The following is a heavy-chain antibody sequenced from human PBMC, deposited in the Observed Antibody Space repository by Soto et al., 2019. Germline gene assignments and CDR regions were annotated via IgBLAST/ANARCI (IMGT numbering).Heavy chain of an antibody. V-gene: IGHV4-30-4*01. Sequence: SATLSLTCTVSGDSISCGASFWSWIRQPPGKGLEWIANVYYSGSSYYNPSLKSRLTISVDTTKNQFSLQLKSMTAADTAVYYCAXLSCASSTCYIPGCFDPWGQGTLVTVSS. D-gene: IGHD2-2*01. CDR2: VYYSGSS. CDR3: AXLSCASSTCYIPGCFDP. J-gene: IGHJ5*02. CDR1: GDSISCGASF.